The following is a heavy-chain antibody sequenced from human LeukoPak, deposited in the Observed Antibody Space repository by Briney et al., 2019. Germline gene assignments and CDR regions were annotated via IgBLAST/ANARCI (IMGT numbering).Heavy chain of an antibody. CDR3: ARLTDYSNYVDY. CDR2: INHSGST. CDR1: GGSISSGGYY. J-gene: IGHJ4*02. V-gene: IGHV4-39*07. Sequence: ETLSLTCTVSGGSISSGGYYWSWIRQPPGKGLEWIGEINHSGSTNYNPSLESRVTISVDTSKNQFSLKLSSVTAADTAVYYCARLTDYSNYVDYWGQETLVTVSS. D-gene: IGHD4-11*01.